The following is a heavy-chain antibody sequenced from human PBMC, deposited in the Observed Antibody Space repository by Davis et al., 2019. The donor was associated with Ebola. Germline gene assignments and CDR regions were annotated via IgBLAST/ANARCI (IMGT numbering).Heavy chain of an antibody. CDR3: AIVATDWFDP. J-gene: IGHJ5*02. CDR1: GFTFSSYW. Sequence: PGGSLRLFCAASGFTFSSYWMHWVRQTPGTGLVWVSNINGDATITNYADSVKGRFTISRDNARNTLYLQMNSLGFEDAGLYFCAIVATDWFDPWGQGTLVTVSS. V-gene: IGHV3-74*01. CDR2: INGDATIT.